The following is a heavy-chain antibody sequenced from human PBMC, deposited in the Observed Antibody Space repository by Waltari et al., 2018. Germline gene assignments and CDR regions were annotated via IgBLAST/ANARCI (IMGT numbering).Heavy chain of an antibody. CDR1: GFTFTSYV. Sequence: EGQLGESGGGLVQPGESLRLSCAASGFTFTSYVMSWVRQAPGKGLEWVSAISGSGGSTYYADSVKGRFTISRDNSKNTLYLQMNSLRAEDTAVYYCAKDPPSYYDIGDYWGQGTLVTVSS. CDR3: AKDPPSYYDIGDY. J-gene: IGHJ4*02. V-gene: IGHV3-23*04. CDR2: ISGSGGST. D-gene: IGHD3-9*01.